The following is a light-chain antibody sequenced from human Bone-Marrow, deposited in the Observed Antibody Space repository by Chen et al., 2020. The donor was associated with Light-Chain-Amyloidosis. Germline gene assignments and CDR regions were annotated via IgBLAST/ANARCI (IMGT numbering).Light chain of an antibody. J-gene: IGLJ2*01. Sequence: SYELTQPPSVSVSSGQTARITCSGDDLPTKYAYWYQQKPGQAPVLVIHRDTERPSGISERFSGSSSGTTATLPISGVQAEDEADYHCQSADSSGTYEVIFGGGTKLTVL. CDR2: RDT. CDR1: DLPTKY. CDR3: QSADSSGTYEVI. V-gene: IGLV3-25*03.